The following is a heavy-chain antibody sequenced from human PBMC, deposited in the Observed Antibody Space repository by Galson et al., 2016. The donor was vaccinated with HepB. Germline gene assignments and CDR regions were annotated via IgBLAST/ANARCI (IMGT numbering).Heavy chain of an antibody. J-gene: IGHJ4*02. Sequence: SLRLSCAASGFTFSNYGMHWVRQAPGKGLEWVAADSMDGRRKFYADSVKGRFTISRDNSNSNLFLQMSSLRADDTAVYYCARRHEYCPPVGCSVDYWGQGTLVSVSS. D-gene: IGHD2/OR15-2a*01. CDR2: DSMDGRRK. V-gene: IGHV3-30*03. CDR1: GFTFSNYG. CDR3: ARRHEYCPPVGCSVDY.